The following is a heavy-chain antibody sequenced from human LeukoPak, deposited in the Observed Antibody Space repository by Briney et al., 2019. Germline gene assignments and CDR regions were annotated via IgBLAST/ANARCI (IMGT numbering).Heavy chain of an antibody. J-gene: IGHJ4*02. CDR1: GNYW. Sequence: GGSLRLSCAASGNYWMHWVRQAPGKGLVWVSHINSDGSWTSYADSVKGRFTISKDNAKNTVYLQMNNLRAEDTAVYYCVSFYETYWGRGTLDTVSS. CDR3: VSFYETY. CDR2: INSDGSWT. V-gene: IGHV3-74*01. D-gene: IGHD2-2*01.